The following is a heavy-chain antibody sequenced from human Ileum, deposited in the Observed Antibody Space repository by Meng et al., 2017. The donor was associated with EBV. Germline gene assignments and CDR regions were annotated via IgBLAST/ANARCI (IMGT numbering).Heavy chain of an antibody. D-gene: IGHD3-10*01. CDR3: ARGYGSGRDYFDY. J-gene: IGHJ4*02. V-gene: IGHV4-4*02. Sequence: QVQLQESGPSLVKPSGTLSLTCAVSGGSISSSNWWNWVRQPPGKGLEWIGEIYYSGSTIYNPFLKSRVTISVDKSKNLFSLKLSSVTAADTAVYYCARGYGSGRDYFDYWGQGTLVTVSS. CDR1: GGSISSSNW. CDR2: IYYSGST.